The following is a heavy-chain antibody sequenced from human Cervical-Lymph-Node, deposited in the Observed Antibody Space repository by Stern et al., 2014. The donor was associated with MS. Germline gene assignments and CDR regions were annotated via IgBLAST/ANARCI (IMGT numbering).Heavy chain of an antibody. CDR2: SRNKARRFTT. J-gene: IGHJ4*02. CDR1: GFIFSDHY. D-gene: IGHD4-17*01. V-gene: IGHV3-72*01. CDR3: ARTTVKMGDLNH. Sequence: EVQLVESGGGLVQPGGSLRLSCTVSGFIFSDHYIDWVRQAPGKGLEWVGRSRNKARRFTTDYAASVKGRFTLSRDATKNSLYLQMNSLKTEDTAVYYCARTTVKMGDLNHWGQGILVSVSS.